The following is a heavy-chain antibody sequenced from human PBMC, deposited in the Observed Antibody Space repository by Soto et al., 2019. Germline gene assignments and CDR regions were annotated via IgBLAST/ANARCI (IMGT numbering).Heavy chain of an antibody. V-gene: IGHV1-2*02. D-gene: IGHD4-17*01. CDR3: ARDHTTVTLGYYYGMDV. J-gene: IGHJ6*02. Sequence: ASVKVSCKASGYTFTAYYLHWVRQAPGQGLEWMGWINPNSGGTNYAQKFQGRVTMTRDTSSSTAYMELSRVRSDDTAIYYCARDHTTVTLGYYYGMDVWGQGTTVTVSS. CDR2: INPNSGGT. CDR1: GYTFTAYY.